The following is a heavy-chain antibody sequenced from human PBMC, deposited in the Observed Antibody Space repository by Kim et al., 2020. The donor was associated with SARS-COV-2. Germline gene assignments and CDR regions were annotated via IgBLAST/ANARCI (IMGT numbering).Heavy chain of an antibody. CDR3: ARLGFGSQLGY. J-gene: IGHJ4*02. V-gene: IGHV1-3*01. Sequence: TKYSQKFQGRVTITRDTSASTAYMELSSLRSEDTAVYYCARLGFGSQLGYWGQGTLVTVSS. D-gene: IGHD3-10*01. CDR2: T.